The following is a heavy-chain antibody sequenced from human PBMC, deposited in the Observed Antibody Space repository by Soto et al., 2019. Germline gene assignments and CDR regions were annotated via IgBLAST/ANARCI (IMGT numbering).Heavy chain of an antibody. Sequence: QVQLQQWGAGLLKPSETLSLTCAVYGGSFSGYYWSWIRQPPGKGLEWIGEINHSGSTNYNPSLKCRVSRSEETSKMQFALKLSSGTAADTAVYYCARGLLLWYRELSRRGDYYYYREVWGKGTTVTVSS. CDR1: GGSFSGYY. CDR2: INHSGST. D-gene: IGHD3-10*01. CDR3: ARGLLLWYRELSRRGDYYYYREV. J-gene: IGHJ6*03. V-gene: IGHV4-34*01.